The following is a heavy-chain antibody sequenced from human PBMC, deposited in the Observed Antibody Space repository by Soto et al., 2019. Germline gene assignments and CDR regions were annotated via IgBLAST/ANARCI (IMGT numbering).Heavy chain of an antibody. CDR1: GGTFSSYA. J-gene: IGHJ4*02. Sequence: ASVKVSCKASGGTFSSYAISWVRQAPGQGLEWMGGIIPIFGTANYAQKFQGRVTITADESTSTAYMELSSLRSEDTAVYYCARVSGLYSSSPFDYWGQGTLVTVSS. D-gene: IGHD6-6*01. CDR3: ARVSGLYSSSPFDY. V-gene: IGHV1-69*01. CDR2: IIPIFGTA.